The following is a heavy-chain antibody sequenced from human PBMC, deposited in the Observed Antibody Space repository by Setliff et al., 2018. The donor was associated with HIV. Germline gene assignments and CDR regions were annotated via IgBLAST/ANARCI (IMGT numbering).Heavy chain of an antibody. D-gene: IGHD6-19*01. V-gene: IGHV3-21*01. CDR1: GGSISSHY. CDR3: ARDQYSSGWYSVYYYYGMDV. J-gene: IGHJ6*02. CDR2: ISISSSNI. Sequence: ETLSLTCTVSGGSISSHYWSWIRQPPGKELEWVSSISISSSNIYYADSVKGRFTISRDNAKNSLYLQMNSLRAEDTAVYYCARDQYSSGWYSVYYYYGMDVWGQGTTVTVSS.